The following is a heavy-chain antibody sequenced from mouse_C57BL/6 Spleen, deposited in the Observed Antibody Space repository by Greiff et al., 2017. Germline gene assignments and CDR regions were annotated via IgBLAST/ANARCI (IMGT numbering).Heavy chain of an antibody. V-gene: IGHV1-69*01. J-gene: IGHJ1*03. Sequence: QVQLQQPGAELVMPGASVKLSCKASGYTFTSYWMHWVKQRPGQGLEWIGEIDPSDSYTNYNQKFKGKSTLTVDKSSSTAYMQLSSLTSEDSAVYYCARSYYGYDAGYSDVWGTGTTVTVSS. D-gene: IGHD2-9*01. CDR1: GYTFTSYW. CDR3: ARSYYGYDAGYSDV. CDR2: IDPSDSYT.